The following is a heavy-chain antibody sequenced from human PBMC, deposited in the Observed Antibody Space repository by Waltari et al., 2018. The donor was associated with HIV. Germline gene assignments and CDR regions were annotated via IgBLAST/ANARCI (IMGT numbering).Heavy chain of an antibody. D-gene: IGHD3-16*02. CDR1: GLRFSRFW. J-gene: IGHJ3*01. CDR2: MKHDGSEK. V-gene: IGHV3-7*01. Sequence: EVQLVESGGDLVQPGGSLRLSCAVPGLRFSRFWMSWVRQAPGKGLEWVASMKHDGSEKYYVDSVKGRFTISRDNAKNSLFLQMDSLRAEDTALYYCSRLSYHAFDLWGQGTMVTVSS. CDR3: SRLSYHAFDL.